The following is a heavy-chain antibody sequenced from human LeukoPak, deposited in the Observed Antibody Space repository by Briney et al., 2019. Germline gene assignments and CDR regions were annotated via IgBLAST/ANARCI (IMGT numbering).Heavy chain of an antibody. CDR2: IGSSGDIT. V-gene: IGHV3-23*01. CDR3: ARDIDNGDYVVY. Sequence: PGGSLRLSCAASGFTFSSYAMSWVRQAPGMGLEWVSSIGSSGDITYYADSVKGRFTISRDNSKNKLYLQMNSLRAEDTAVYYCARDIDNGDYVVYWGQGTLVTVSS. J-gene: IGHJ4*02. D-gene: IGHD4-17*01. CDR1: GFTFSSYA.